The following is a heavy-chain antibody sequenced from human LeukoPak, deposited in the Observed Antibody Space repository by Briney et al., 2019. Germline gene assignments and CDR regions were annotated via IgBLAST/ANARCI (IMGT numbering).Heavy chain of an antibody. CDR2: VSSSGTTM. V-gene: IGHV3-48*03. Sequence: PGGPLRLSCAASGFTFNTYEMSWVRQAPGKGLEWVSCVSSSGTTMYHADSVKGRFTISRDNAKNSLYLQMNSLRAEDAAVYYCARRYCSSASCLFDYWGQGTLVTVSS. CDR3: ARRYCSSASCLFDY. CDR1: GFTFNTYE. D-gene: IGHD2-2*01. J-gene: IGHJ4*02.